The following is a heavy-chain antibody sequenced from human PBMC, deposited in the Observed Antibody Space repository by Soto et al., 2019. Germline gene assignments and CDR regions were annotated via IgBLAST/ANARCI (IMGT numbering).Heavy chain of an antibody. J-gene: IGHJ4*02. V-gene: IGHV1-69*05. CDR2: IIPIFGTA. CDR3: ARYYYDSSGYPYYFDY. D-gene: IGHD3-22*01. CDR1: GGTFSSDA. Sequence: GASVKVSCKASGGTFSSDAISWVRQAPGQGLEWMGGIIPIFGTANYAQKFQGRVTITTDESTSTAYMELSSLRSEDTAVYYCARYYYDSSGYPYYFDYWGQGTLVIVSS.